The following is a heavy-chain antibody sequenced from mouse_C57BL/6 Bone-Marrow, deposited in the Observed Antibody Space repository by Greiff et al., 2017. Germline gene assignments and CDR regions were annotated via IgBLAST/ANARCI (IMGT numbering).Heavy chain of an antibody. D-gene: IGHD2-5*01. Sequence: EVMLVESGPGLAKPSQTLSLTCSVTGYSITSDYWNWIRKFPGNKLEYMGYISYSGSTYSNPSLKSRISITRDTSKNQYYLQLNSVTTEDTATYYGARSYSNYEREMDYWGQGTSVTVSS. V-gene: IGHV3-8*01. CDR3: ARSYSNYEREMDY. CDR2: ISYSGST. CDR1: GYSITSDY. J-gene: IGHJ4*01.